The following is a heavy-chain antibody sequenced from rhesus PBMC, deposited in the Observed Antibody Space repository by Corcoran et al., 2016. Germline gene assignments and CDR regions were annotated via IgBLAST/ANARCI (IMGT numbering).Heavy chain of an antibody. J-gene: IGHJ4*01. V-gene: IGHV4S7*01. Sequence: QVQLQESGPGLVKPSETLSLTCAVSGYSISSTYWRWIRQLPGKGLEWIGYIYGSSGSTYYNPSRKSRVTISIDTSKNQFSLKLMSVTAADTAVYYCAKIRNYSDYWGQGVLVTVSS. CDR2: IYGSSGST. CDR1: GYSISSTY. D-gene: IGHD2-21*01. CDR3: AKIRNYSDY.